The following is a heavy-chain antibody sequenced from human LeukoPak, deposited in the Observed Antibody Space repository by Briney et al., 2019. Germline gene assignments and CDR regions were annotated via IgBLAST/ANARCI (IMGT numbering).Heavy chain of an antibody. CDR1: GDSISSSSYY. D-gene: IGHD2-15*01. CDR3: ATQILLCHYY. J-gene: IGHJ4*02. Sequence: SETLSLTCNVSGDSISSSSYYWDWIRQTPGKGLEWIGSIFYSGSTSYNPSLKSRLTISVDTSNNQFSLRLSSVTAADTAVYYCATQILLCHYYWGQGTLVTVSS. CDR2: IFYSGST. V-gene: IGHV4-39*01.